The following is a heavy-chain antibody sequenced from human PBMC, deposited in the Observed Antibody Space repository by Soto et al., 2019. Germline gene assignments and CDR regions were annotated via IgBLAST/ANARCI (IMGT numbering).Heavy chain of an antibody. CDR1: GFSFTGYY. J-gene: IGHJ5*02. CDR2: INAHSGGT. D-gene: IGHD6-6*01. CDR3: AKDLTRQLAYWLDP. Sequence: PGASVKVSCKASGFSFTGYYIHWLRQAPGQGLEWMGWINAHSGGTEYAQKFQGRVTLTRDTSIATAYLTLTSLTSDDTALYYCAKDLTRQLAYWLDPWGQGTQVTVSS. V-gene: IGHV1-2*02.